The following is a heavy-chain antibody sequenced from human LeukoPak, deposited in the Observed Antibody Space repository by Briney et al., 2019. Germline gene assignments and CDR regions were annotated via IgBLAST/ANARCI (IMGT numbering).Heavy chain of an antibody. D-gene: IGHD3-3*01. CDR1: GFTFSSYW. Sequence: GGSLRLSCAASGFTFSSYWMSWVRQAPGKGLEWVAHIKQDGSEKYYVDSVKGRFTISRDNAKNSLYLQMNSLRAEDTAVYYCARVDLYDFWSGYLSQDYYYYGMDVWGQGTTVTVSS. CDR3: ARVDLYDFWSGYLSQDYYYYGMDV. V-gene: IGHV3-7*01. CDR2: IKQDGSEK. J-gene: IGHJ6*02.